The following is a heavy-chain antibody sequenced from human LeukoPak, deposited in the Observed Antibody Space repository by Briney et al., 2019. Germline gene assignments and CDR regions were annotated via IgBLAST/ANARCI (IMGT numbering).Heavy chain of an antibody. CDR1: GSTFGDYA. D-gene: IGHD3-3*01. Sequence: GGSLRLSCTASGSTFGDYAMSWVRQAPGKGLEWVGFIRSKAYGGTTEYAASVKGRFTISRDDSKSIAYLQMNSLKTEDTAVYYCTRGSSRFGVVDYFDYWGQGTLVTVSS. V-gene: IGHV3-49*04. CDR2: IRSKAYGGTT. CDR3: TRGSSRFGVVDYFDY. J-gene: IGHJ4*02.